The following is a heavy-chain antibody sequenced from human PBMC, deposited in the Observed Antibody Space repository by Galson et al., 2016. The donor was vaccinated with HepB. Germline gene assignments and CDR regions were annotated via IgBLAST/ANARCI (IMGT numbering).Heavy chain of an antibody. CDR3: ARVDLYYHDGTYPRSWFDP. V-gene: IGHV1-18*01. CDR2: ISAYNGGT. CDR1: GYTFTGYA. D-gene: IGHD3-22*01. J-gene: IGHJ5*02. Sequence: SVKVSCKASGYTFTGYAISWVRQAPGQGLEWMGWISAYNGGTDFAQQFQGRATMTTDSLTTTAYLELRSLRSDDTAVYYCARVDLYYHDGTYPRSWFDPWGQGTLVTVSS.